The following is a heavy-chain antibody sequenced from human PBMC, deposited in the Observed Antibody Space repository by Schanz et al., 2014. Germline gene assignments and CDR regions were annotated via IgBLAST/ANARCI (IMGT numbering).Heavy chain of an antibody. CDR2: ITYNGGTI. Sequence: EVQLVESGGGLVQPGGSLRLSCAASGFTFSSNSMNWVRQAPGKGLEWISYITYNGGTIYYADSVKGRFTISRDNSKNLLYLQMNSLRAEDTAVYYCARIGGSVFDYWAQGTLVTVSS. J-gene: IGHJ4*02. CDR3: ARIGGSVFDY. D-gene: IGHD3-10*01. CDR1: GFTFSSNS. V-gene: IGHV3-48*01.